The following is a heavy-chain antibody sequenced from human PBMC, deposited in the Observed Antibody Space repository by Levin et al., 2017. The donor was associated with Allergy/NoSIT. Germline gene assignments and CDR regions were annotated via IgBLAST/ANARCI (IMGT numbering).Heavy chain of an antibody. V-gene: IGHV3-30*03. J-gene: IGHJ6*02. CDR1: GFTFSNYG. D-gene: IGHD1-14*01. CDR2: ISYDGSNK. CDR3: ATGVKYYYGMDV. Sequence: GGSLRLSCAASGFTFSNYGMHWVRQAPGKGLEWVAVISYDGSNKYYADSVKGRFTISRDNSKNTLYLQMNRLRAEDTAVYYCATGVKYYYGMDVWGQGTTVTVSS.